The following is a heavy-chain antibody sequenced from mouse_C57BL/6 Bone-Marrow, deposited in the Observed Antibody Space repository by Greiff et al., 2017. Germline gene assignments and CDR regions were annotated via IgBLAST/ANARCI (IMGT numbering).Heavy chain of an antibody. V-gene: IGHV1-77*01. CDR2: IGPGSGST. D-gene: IGHD1-1*01. Sequence: QVHVKQSGAELVKPGASVKISCKASGYTFTDYYINWVKQRPGQGLEWIGKIGPGSGSTYYNEKFKGKATLTADKSSSTAYMQLSSLTSEDSAVYFCARSNYYGSLYWYFDVWGTGTTVTVSS. CDR3: ARSNYYGSLYWYFDV. J-gene: IGHJ1*03. CDR1: GYTFTDYY.